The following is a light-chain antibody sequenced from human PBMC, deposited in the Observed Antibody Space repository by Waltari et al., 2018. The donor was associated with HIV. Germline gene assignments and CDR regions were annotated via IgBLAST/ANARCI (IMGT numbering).Light chain of an antibody. CDR1: SGSVSTTYY. J-gene: IGLJ3*02. CDR3: VLYMGSGIWV. V-gene: IGLV8-61*01. Sequence: QTVVTQEPSFSVSPGGTVTLTCGLSSGSVSTTYYPSWYQQTPGRAPRTLIYSTIIRSSGVPDRFSGSILGKKAALTITGAQADDESHYYCVLYMGSGIWVFGGGTKLTVL. CDR2: STI.